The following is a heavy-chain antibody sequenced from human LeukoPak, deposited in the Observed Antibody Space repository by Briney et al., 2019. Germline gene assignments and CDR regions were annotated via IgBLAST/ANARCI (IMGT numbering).Heavy chain of an antibody. J-gene: IGHJ6*03. CDR3: ARDHYDFWSGHKNRMSFVRTNYYYYMDV. V-gene: IGHV4-31*03. D-gene: IGHD3-3*01. CDR2: IYYSGST. Sequence: PSQTLSLTCTVSGGSISSGGYYWSWIRQHPGKGLEWIGYIYYSGSTYYNPSLKSRVTISVDTSKNQFSLKLSSVTAADTAVYYCARDHYDFWSGHKNRMSFVRTNYYYYMDVWGKGTTVTVSS. CDR1: GGSISSGGYY.